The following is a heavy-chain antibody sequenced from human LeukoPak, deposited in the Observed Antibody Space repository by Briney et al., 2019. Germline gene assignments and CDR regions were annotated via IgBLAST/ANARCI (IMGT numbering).Heavy chain of an antibody. V-gene: IGHV1-18*04. CDR1: GYTFTGYY. Sequence: ASVKVSCKASGYTFTGYYMHWVRQAPGQGLEWMGWISAYNGNTNYAQKLQGRVTMTTDTSTSTAYMELRSLRSDDTAVYYCARGSIAAAGTGGYGYWGQGTLVTVSS. CDR2: ISAYNGNT. D-gene: IGHD6-13*01. CDR3: ARGSIAAAGTGGYGY. J-gene: IGHJ4*02.